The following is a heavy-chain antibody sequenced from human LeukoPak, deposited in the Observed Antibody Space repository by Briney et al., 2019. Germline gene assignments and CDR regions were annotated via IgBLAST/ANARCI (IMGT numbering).Heavy chain of an antibody. CDR3: SKHVGFGELSPFDY. D-gene: IGHD3-10*01. V-gene: IGHV3-30*04. Sequence: GGSLRLSCAASGFTFSSYAMHWVRQAPGKGLEWVAVISYDGSNKYYADSVKGRFTISRDNSKNTLYLQMISLRAEDTAVYYCSKHVGFGELSPFDYWGQGTLVTVSS. CDR1: GFTFSSYA. CDR2: ISYDGSNK. J-gene: IGHJ4*02.